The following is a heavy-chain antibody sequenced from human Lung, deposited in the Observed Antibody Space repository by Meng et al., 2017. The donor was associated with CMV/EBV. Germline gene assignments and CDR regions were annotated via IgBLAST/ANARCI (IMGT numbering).Heavy chain of an antibody. V-gene: IGHV3-74*01. J-gene: IGHJ3*02. Sequence: GGSXRPSCAASGLTLTSYWMHWVRQAPGKGMVWVSRTNSDGSSTSYADFGKGRFTISRDSAKNTLNLQMNSLRAEDTAVYYCARADSSSPEDIDIWGQGTMVTVSS. CDR2: TNSDGSST. CDR3: ARADSSSPEDIDI. D-gene: IGHD6-13*01. CDR1: GLTLTSYW.